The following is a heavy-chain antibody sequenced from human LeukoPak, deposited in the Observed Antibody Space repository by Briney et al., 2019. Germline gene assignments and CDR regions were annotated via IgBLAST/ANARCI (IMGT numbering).Heavy chain of an antibody. Sequence: GGSLRLSCAVSGFTFSRYWMNWVRQAPGKGLEWVASIRLDGGEKSYVDSVKGRFTISRDNTKNSLYLQMSSLRAEDTAVYFCARDGAAAGLYFDLWGQGTLVTVSS. CDR3: ARDGAAAGLYFDL. CDR2: IRLDGGEK. J-gene: IGHJ4*01. CDR1: GFTFSRYW. V-gene: IGHV3-7*01. D-gene: IGHD6-13*01.